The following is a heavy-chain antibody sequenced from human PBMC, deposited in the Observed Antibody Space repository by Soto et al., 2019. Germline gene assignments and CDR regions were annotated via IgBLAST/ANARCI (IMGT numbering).Heavy chain of an antibody. Sequence: QLVQSGSEVKKPGSSVKVSCQASGGTFSGYVVTWVRQAPGQGLQWLGEFVPLFGTTKYARNFPGRLMMTAEDSTRKADIELRTRKSDDTAVYYCATHGLGVPGPPHIDNWGQGTLVTVSS. V-gene: IGHV1-69*01. CDR2: FVPLFGTT. J-gene: IGHJ4*02. CDR3: ATHGLGVPGPPHIDN. CDR1: GGTFSGYV.